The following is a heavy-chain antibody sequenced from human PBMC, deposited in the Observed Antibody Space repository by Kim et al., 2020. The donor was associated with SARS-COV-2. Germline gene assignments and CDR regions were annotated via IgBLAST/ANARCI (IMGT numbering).Heavy chain of an antibody. V-gene: IGHV3-74*01. J-gene: IGHJ5*02. D-gene: IGHD2-15*01. CDR1: GFTFSSYW. Sequence: GGSLRLSCEASGFTFSSYWMNWVRQGPGKGLVWVSRIKSDGSDTHYADSVKGRFTISRDNAKNTLHLQLNSLGGEDTAIYYCARGSFPQGFDPWGQGTLVPVSS. CDR2: IKSDGSDT. CDR3: ARGSFPQGFDP.